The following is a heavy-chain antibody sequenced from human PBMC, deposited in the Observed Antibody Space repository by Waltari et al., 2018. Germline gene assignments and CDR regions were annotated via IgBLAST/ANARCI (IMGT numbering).Heavy chain of an antibody. CDR1: GGSISSHY. J-gene: IGHJ4*02. CDR2: IYDSGST. Sequence: QVQLQESGPGLVKPSETLSLTCTVSGGSISSHYWSWIRQPPGKGLEWIGDIYDSGSTNYNPSPKSGGTISVETYKNQFSLKLSSVTAAETAVYYCARVVRGYYDYWGQGTLVTVSS. V-gene: IGHV4-59*11. CDR3: ARVVRGYYDY.